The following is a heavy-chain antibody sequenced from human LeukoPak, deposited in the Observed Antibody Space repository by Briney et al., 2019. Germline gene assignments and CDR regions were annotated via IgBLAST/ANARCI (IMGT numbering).Heavy chain of an antibody. CDR1: GFTFSSYW. J-gene: IGHJ6*03. CDR3: ARVDCSSTSCYFWRETPYYYMDV. D-gene: IGHD2-2*01. Sequence: PGGSLRLSCAAPGFTFSSYWMSWVRQAPGKGLEWVANIKQDGSEKYYVDSVKGRFTISRDNAKNSLYLQMNSLRAEDTAVYYCARVDCSSTSCYFWRETPYYYMDVWGKGTTVTVSS. CDR2: IKQDGSEK. V-gene: IGHV3-7*01.